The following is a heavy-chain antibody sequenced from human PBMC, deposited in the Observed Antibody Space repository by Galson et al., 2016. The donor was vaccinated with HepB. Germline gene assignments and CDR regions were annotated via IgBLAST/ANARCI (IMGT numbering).Heavy chain of an antibody. CDR3: ARDCGELWPDVDAFDI. Sequence: ETLSLTCAVSGGSISSSNWWNWVRQPPGKGLEWIGQIYHSGSTNYNPSLKSRVTISVDKSKNQFSLKLNSVTAADTAVYYCARDCGELWPDVDAFDIWGQGTMVTVSS. CDR1: GGSISSSNW. V-gene: IGHV4-4*02. D-gene: IGHD2-21*01. CDR2: IYHSGST. J-gene: IGHJ3*02.